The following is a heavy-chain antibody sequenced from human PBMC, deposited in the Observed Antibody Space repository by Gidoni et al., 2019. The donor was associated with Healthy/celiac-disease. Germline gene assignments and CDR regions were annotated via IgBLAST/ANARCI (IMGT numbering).Heavy chain of an antibody. Sequence: EVQLVESGGGLVKPGGSLRLSCAASGFTFSNAWISWVRQAPGKGLEWVGRIKSKTDGGTTDYAAPVKGRFTISRDDSKNTLYLQMNSLKTEDTAVYYCTTDPSWIQLWFRHPVQLIDYWGQGTLVTVSS. CDR2: IKSKTDGGTT. V-gene: IGHV3-15*01. CDR1: GFTFSNAW. CDR3: TTDPSWIQLWFRHPVQLIDY. J-gene: IGHJ4*02. D-gene: IGHD5-18*01.